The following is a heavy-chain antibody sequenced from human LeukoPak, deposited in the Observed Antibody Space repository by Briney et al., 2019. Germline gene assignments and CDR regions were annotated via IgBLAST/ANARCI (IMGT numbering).Heavy chain of an antibody. CDR1: GGSISSSSYY. D-gene: IGHD5-24*01. Sequence: PSETLSLTCTVSGGSISSSSYYWGWIRQPPGKGLEWIGEINHSGSTNYNPSLKSRVTISVDTSKNQFSLKLSSVTAADTAVYYCARGGGRWLQLRGYYYYMDVWGKGTTVTVSS. J-gene: IGHJ6*03. V-gene: IGHV4-39*07. CDR3: ARGGGRWLQLRGYYYYMDV. CDR2: INHSGST.